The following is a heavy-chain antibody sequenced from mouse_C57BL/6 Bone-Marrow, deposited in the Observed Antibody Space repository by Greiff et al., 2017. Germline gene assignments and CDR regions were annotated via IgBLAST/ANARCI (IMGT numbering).Heavy chain of an antibody. V-gene: IGHV1-19*01. J-gene: IGHJ3*01. CDR2: INPYNGGT. Sequence: EVQLQQSGPVLVKPGASVKMSCKASGYTFTDYYMNWVKQSHGKSLEWIGVINPYNGGTGYNQKFKGKATLTVDKSSSTAYMELNSLTSEDSAVYYCARRFYAGFAYGGQGTLVTVSA. D-gene: IGHD1-1*01. CDR1: GYTFTDYY. CDR3: ARRFYAGFAY.